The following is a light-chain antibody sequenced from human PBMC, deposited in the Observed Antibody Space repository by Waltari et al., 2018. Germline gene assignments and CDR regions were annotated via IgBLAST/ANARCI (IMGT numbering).Light chain of an antibody. V-gene: IGKV1-39*01. Sequence: DVQMTQSPSSLSASVGHRVTINCRAIPRIGYHLNWYQRQPGRGPRLLIYSASILERGVPSRFSGSGYGTDFTLTISGLQPDDFGTYFCQQSWDAPRTFGQGTKVELK. J-gene: IGKJ1*01. CDR2: SAS. CDR3: QQSWDAPRT. CDR1: PRIGYH.